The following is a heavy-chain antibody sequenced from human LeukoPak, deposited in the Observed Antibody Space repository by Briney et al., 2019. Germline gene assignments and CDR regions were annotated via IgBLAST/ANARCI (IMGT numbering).Heavy chain of an antibody. D-gene: IGHD1-26*01. CDR3: ARGWDSDV. CDR2: ITADGTTT. J-gene: IGHJ6*02. Sequence: GGALRLSCAASGFTFGNSWVHWVRQAPGKGLVWVSLITADGTTTTYADSVKGRFTISRDTARNTVSLQMTSLRAEDTAVYYCARGWDSDVWGQGPTVTVSS. V-gene: IGHV3-74*01. CDR1: GFTFGNSW.